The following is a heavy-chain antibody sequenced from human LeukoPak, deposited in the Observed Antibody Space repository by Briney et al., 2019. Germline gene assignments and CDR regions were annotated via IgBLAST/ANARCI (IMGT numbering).Heavy chain of an antibody. CDR2: ISPVDSHP. J-gene: IGHJ4*02. Sequence: GHSLKISGKGSGYTFTTYLIGWVRKMPGKGLGWMGIISPVDSHPRYSPSFQGQVTISADTSISTAYPQGSRLKASDSAMYYCVRHGVGSSWFGFDNWGQGTLVTVSS. CDR3: VRHGVGSSWFGFDN. CDR1: GYTFTTYL. V-gene: IGHV5-51*01. D-gene: IGHD6-13*01.